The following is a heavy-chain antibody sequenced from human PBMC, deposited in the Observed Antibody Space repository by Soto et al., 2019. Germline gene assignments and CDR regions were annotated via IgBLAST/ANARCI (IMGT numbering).Heavy chain of an antibody. CDR2: INHTGGT. Sequence: PSETLSLTCAVYGGSVNGYYWNWISQPPGKGLEWIGEINHTGGTHYNPSLKGRVTMSVDTSKNQFSLRLSSVTAADTAIYYCATRITVFGLLIPPFDPWGQGTQVTVSS. CDR3: ATRITVFGLLIPPFDP. J-gene: IGHJ5*02. V-gene: IGHV4-34*01. D-gene: IGHD3-3*01. CDR1: GGSVNGYY.